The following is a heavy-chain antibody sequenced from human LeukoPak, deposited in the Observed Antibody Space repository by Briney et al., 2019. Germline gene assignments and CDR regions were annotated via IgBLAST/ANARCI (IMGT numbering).Heavy chain of an antibody. J-gene: IGHJ4*02. CDR2: IYHGGST. D-gene: IGHD4-23*01. CDR3: ATLHYGGNSGGY. V-gene: IGHV4-30-2*01. CDR1: GGSIRSGGYS. Sequence: SQTLSLTCAVSGGSIRSGGYSWSCIRQPPGNGLEWIGNIYHGGSTYYNPSFKSRVTISVDRSKNQFSLKLTSVTAADTAVYYCATLHYGGNSGGYWGQGTLVTVSS.